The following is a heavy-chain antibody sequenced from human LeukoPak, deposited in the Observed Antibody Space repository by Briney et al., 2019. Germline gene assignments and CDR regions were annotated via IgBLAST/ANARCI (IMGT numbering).Heavy chain of an antibody. CDR3: ATETRGRIALWFGESERFDY. CDR1: GYTFTSYD. D-gene: IGHD3-10*01. V-gene: IGHV1-8*01. J-gene: IGHJ4*02. CDR2: MNPNSGNT. Sequence: GASVKVSCKASGYTFTSYDINWVRQATGQGLEWMGWMNPNSGNTGYAQKFQGRVTMTRNTSISTAYMELSSLRSEDTAVYYCATETRGRIALWFGESERFDYWGQGTLVTVSS.